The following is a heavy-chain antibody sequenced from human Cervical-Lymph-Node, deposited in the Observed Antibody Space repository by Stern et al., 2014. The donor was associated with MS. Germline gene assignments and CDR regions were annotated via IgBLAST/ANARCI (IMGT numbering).Heavy chain of an antibody. CDR2: IFHSETT. CDR3: ARDKGYTSSLGYWFDP. CDR1: GGSVISGNW. Sequence: VQLVESGPGLVKPSGTLSLTCAVSGGSVISGNWWSWVRQPPGKGLEWIGEIFHSETTNFNPSFKSRVTISIDKSQTQFSLKLTSVTAADTAVYYCARDKGYTSSLGYWFDPWGQGTLVTVSS. V-gene: IGHV4-4*02. J-gene: IGHJ5*02. D-gene: IGHD6-19*01.